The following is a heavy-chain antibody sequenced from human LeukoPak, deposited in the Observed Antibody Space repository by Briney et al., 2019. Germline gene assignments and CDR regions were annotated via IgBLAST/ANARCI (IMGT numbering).Heavy chain of an antibody. J-gene: IGHJ4*02. Sequence: ASVKVSCKASGGTFSSYAISWVRQAPGQGLEWMGGIIPIFGTANYAQKFQGRVTITTDESTSTAYMELSSLRSEDTAVYYCAFQNTMIRGLGRDYWGQGTLVTVSS. V-gene: IGHV1-69*05. CDR3: AFQNTMIRGLGRDY. CDR2: IIPIFGTA. CDR1: GGTFSSYA. D-gene: IGHD3-10*01.